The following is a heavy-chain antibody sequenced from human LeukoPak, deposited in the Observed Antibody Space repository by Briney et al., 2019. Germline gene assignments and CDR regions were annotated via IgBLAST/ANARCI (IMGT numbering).Heavy chain of an antibody. J-gene: IGHJ3*02. V-gene: IGHV1-24*01. Sequence: ASVKVSCNVSGYTLTELSMHWVRQAPGKGLEWMGGFDPEDGETIYAQKFQGRVTMTEDTSTDTAYMELSSLRSEDTAVYYCATGYYYDSSGPHVAFDIWGQGTMVTVSS. CDR3: ATGYYYDSSGPHVAFDI. D-gene: IGHD3-22*01. CDR1: GYTLTELS. CDR2: FDPEDGET.